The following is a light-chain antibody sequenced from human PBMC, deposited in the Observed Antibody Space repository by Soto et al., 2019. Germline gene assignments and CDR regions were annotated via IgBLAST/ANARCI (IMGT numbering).Light chain of an antibody. Sequence: QSALTQPASVSESRGQSIASSCTGTDSDIGGYDHVSWYQQHPGKAPKLLIYDVTNRPSGVSSRFSGSKAGRTASLTISGLQTEDEADYYCSSHTSSTALVFGTGTNVTVL. V-gene: IGLV2-14*03. J-gene: IGLJ1*01. CDR1: DSDIGGYDH. CDR3: SSHTSSTALV. CDR2: DVT.